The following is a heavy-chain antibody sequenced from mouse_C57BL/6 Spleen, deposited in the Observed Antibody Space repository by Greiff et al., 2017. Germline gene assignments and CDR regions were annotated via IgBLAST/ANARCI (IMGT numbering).Heavy chain of an antibody. D-gene: IGHD1-1*01. J-gene: IGHJ1*03. V-gene: IGHV1-50*01. CDR1: GYTFTSYW. Sequence: QVQLKQPGAELVKPGASVKLSCKASGYTFTSYWMQWVKQRPGQGLEWIGEIDPSDSYTNHNQKFKGKATLTVDTSSSTAYMQLSSLTSEDSAVXYCARGGSSWYFDVWGTGTTVTVSS. CDR3: ARGGSSWYFDV. CDR2: IDPSDSYT.